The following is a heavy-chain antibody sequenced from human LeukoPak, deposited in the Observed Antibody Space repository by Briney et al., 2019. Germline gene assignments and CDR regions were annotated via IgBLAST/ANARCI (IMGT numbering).Heavy chain of an antibody. Sequence: GGSLRLSCAASGFTFDDYGMHWVRQAPEKGLEWVSGISGSDGTTYYADSVKGRFTISRDNSKNTLYLQMNGLRAEDTAVYYCAKDSAKKYDDYWGQGTLVTVSS. CDR2: ISGSDGTT. J-gene: IGHJ4*02. V-gene: IGHV3-23*01. CDR3: AKDSAKKYDDY. CDR1: GFTFDDYG. D-gene: IGHD2/OR15-2a*01.